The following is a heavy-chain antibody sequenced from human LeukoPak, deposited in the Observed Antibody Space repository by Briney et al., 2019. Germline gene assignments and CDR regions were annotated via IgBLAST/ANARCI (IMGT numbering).Heavy chain of an antibody. Sequence: SETLSLTCTVSGGSISCSSYYWGWIRQPPGKGLEWIGSIYYSGSTYYNPSLKSRVTISVDTSKNQFSLKLSSVTAADTAVYYCARHAGITMIVVVIPTTWFDPWGQGTLVTVSS. CDR1: GGSISCSSYY. J-gene: IGHJ5*02. D-gene: IGHD3-22*01. V-gene: IGHV4-39*01. CDR2: IYYSGST. CDR3: ARHAGITMIVVVIPTTWFDP.